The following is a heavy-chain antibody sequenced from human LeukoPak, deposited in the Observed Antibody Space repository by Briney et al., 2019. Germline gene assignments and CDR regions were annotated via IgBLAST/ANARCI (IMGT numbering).Heavy chain of an antibody. D-gene: IGHD4-17*01. CDR3: AKSPGIGTYGDRSTAVDY. V-gene: IGHV3-30*02. Sequence: PGGSLRLSCAASGFTFSNYGMHWVRQAPGKGLEWVAVIWYDGSNKYYADSVKGRFTISRDNSKNTLFLQMNSLRAEDTAVYYCAKSPGIGTYGDRSTAVDYWGQGTLVTVSS. J-gene: IGHJ4*02. CDR2: IWYDGSNK. CDR1: GFTFSNYG.